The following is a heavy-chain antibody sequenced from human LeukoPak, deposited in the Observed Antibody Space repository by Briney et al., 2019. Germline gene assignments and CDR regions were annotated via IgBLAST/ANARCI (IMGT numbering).Heavy chain of an antibody. D-gene: IGHD6-13*01. CDR1: GLTFSRYA. CDR2: ISGGGTGT. CDR3: ARDPEGSSWFYPEGDAFDI. J-gene: IGHJ3*02. V-gene: IGHV3-23*01. Sequence: PGGSLRLSCAASGLTFSRYAMTWVRQAPGKGLEWVSSISGGGTGTYYADSVKGRFTISRDNSKNTLYLQMNTLRAEDTAVYYCARDPEGSSWFYPEGDAFDIWGQGTMVTVSS.